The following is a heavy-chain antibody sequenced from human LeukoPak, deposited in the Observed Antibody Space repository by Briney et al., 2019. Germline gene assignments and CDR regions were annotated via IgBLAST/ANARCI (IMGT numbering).Heavy chain of an antibody. V-gene: IGHV1-2*02. CDR1: GHTFTGYY. CDR2: INPNSGGT. J-gene: IGHJ4*02. D-gene: IGHD1-26*01. Sequence: ASVKVSCKASGHTFTGYYMHWVRQAPGQGLEWMGWINPNSGGTNYAQKFQGRVTMTRDTSISTAYMELSRLRSDDTAVYYCARDHGGSYGYFDYWGQGTLVTVSS. CDR3: ARDHGGSYGYFDY.